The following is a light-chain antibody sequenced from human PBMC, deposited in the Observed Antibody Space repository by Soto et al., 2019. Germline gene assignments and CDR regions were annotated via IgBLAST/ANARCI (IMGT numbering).Light chain of an antibody. CDR1: QSVASSY. J-gene: IGKJ5*01. Sequence: EIVLTHSPGTLSLSPCERATLSCRASQSVASSYLAWYQQKPGQAPRLLIHGASSRATGIADRFSGSGSGTDFTLTISRLEPEDFAVYYCQQYGRSVTFGQGTRLEIK. CDR2: GAS. V-gene: IGKV3-20*01. CDR3: QQYGRSVT.